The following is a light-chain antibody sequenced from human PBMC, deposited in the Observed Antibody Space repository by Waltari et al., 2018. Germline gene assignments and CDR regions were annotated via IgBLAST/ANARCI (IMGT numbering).Light chain of an antibody. CDR1: QSVLYSSNNKNY. V-gene: IGKV4-1*01. Sequence: IVMTQSPDSLAVSPGERATINCKSSQSVLYSSNNKNYLAWYQQKPGQPPKLLIYWASTRESGVPDRFSDSGSGTDFTLTISSLQAEDVAVYYCQQYYSTPLTFGGGTKVEIK. CDR3: QQYYSTPLT. J-gene: IGKJ4*01. CDR2: WAS.